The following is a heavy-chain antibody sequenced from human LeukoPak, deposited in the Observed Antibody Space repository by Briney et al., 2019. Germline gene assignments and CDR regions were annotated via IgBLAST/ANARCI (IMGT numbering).Heavy chain of an antibody. CDR3: ARDHTVVLDY. J-gene: IGHJ4*02. D-gene: IGHD4-23*01. CDR2: IWYDGSNK. CDR1: GFTSSSYG. V-gene: IGHV3-33*08. Sequence: GGSLRLSCAASGFTSSSYGMHWVRQALGKGLEWVAVIWYDGSNKYYADSVKGRFTISRDNSKNTLYLQMNSLRAEDTAVYYCARDHTVVLDYWGQGTLVTVSS.